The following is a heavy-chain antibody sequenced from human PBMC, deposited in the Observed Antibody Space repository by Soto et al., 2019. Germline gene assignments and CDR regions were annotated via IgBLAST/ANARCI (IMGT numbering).Heavy chain of an antibody. Sequence: SETLSLTCAVYGASLSGHDWSWIRQPPGKGLEWIGEINQSGGTNYNPSLKSRVTISMDTSKNQFSLRLSSVTAADTAIYYCARDPYANAFDIWGRGTMVTVSS. CDR1: GASLSGHD. CDR3: ARDPYANAFDI. J-gene: IGHJ3*02. V-gene: IGHV4-34*01. D-gene: IGHD2-2*01. CDR2: INQSGGT.